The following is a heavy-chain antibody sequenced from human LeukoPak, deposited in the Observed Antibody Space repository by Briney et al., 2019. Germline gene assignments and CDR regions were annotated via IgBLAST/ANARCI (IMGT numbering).Heavy chain of an antibody. J-gene: IGHJ4*02. D-gene: IGHD4-11*01. CDR1: GFTVSSNY. V-gene: IGHV3-23*01. CDR2: ISGSGGST. Sequence: PGGSLRLSCAASGFTVSSNYMSWVRQAPGKGLEWVSSISGSGGSTYYADSVKGRFTISRDNSKNTLYLQMNSLRAEDTALYYCATKGTTVTTNYFDYWGQGTLVTVSS. CDR3: ATKGTTVTTNYFDY.